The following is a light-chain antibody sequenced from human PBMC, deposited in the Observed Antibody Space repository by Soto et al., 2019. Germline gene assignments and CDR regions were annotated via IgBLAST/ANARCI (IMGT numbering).Light chain of an antibody. CDR2: DAS. Sequence: EIVLTQSPATLSFSPGERATLSCRASQSVDKYLVWYQQKPGQAPRLLIYDASSRATGIPARFSGSGSGTDFTITITSLEPEDFAVYYCQQRTNWPLNFGGGTKREIK. CDR3: QQRTNWPLN. CDR1: QSVDKY. J-gene: IGKJ4*01. V-gene: IGKV3-11*01.